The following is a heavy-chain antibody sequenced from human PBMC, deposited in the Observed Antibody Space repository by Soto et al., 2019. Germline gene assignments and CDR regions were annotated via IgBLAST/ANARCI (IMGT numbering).Heavy chain of an antibody. CDR1: GDSVTSGRYY. Sequence: SETLFLTCTVSGDSVTSGRYYWGWVRQAPGKGLEWIGSIHHAGNTYYNPSLKSRVTIFVDTSKNQFSLKLSSVTAADTAVYYCARLEIAAAGYNWFDPWGQGTLVTVSS. CDR2: IHHAGNT. J-gene: IGHJ5*02. V-gene: IGHV4-39*01. D-gene: IGHD6-13*01. CDR3: ARLEIAAAGYNWFDP.